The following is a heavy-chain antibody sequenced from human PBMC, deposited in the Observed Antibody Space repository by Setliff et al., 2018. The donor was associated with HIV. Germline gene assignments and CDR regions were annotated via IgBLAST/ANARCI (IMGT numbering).Heavy chain of an antibody. CDR3: ARDYSPTFYYYDSSGTFDY. J-gene: IGHJ4*02. Sequence: ASVKVSCKASGYTFTSHYIHWVRQAPGQGLEWMGIINPNGGSTTYAQKFQGRVTMTRDTSTRTVYMELSSLRSEDTAVYYCARDYSPTFYYYDSSGTFDYWGQGTLVTVSS. CDR1: GYTFTSHY. V-gene: IGHV1-46*01. CDR2: INPNGGST. D-gene: IGHD3-22*01.